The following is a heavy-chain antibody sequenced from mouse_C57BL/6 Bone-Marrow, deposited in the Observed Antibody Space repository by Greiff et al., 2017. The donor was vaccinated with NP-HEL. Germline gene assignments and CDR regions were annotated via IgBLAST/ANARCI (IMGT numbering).Heavy chain of an antibody. CDR1: GYTFTSYW. CDR3: ARSPYGPFAY. D-gene: IGHD1-1*02. J-gene: IGHJ3*01. CDR2: IHPNSGST. Sequence: QVQLKQSGAELVKPGASVKLSCKASGYTFTSYWMHWVKQRPGQGLEWIGMIHPNSGSTNYNEKFKSKATLTVDKSSSTAYMQLSSLTSEDSAVYYCARSPYGPFAYWGQGTLVTVSA. V-gene: IGHV1-64*01.